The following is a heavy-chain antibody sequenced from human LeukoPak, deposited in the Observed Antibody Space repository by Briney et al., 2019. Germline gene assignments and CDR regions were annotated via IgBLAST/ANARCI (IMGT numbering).Heavy chain of an antibody. D-gene: IGHD3-22*01. Sequence: ASVKLSCKASGYTFTSYDINWVRQATGQGLEWMGWMNPNRGNTGYAQKLQGRVTMTRNTSISTAYMELSSLRSEDTAVYYCARGKRYYDSSGYYSRSFEYWGQGTLGTVSS. CDR2: MNPNRGNT. CDR1: GYTFTSYD. J-gene: IGHJ4*02. CDR3: ARGKRYYDSSGYYSRSFEY. V-gene: IGHV1-8*01.